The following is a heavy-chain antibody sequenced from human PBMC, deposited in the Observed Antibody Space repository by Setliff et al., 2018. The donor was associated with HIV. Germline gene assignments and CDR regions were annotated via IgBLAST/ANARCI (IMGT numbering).Heavy chain of an antibody. Sequence: SETLSLTCTVSGASISSYYWSWLRQPPGKGLEWLGYIYHSGGVNYNPSFKGRGTISLDTSKNQFSLRLTSVTAADTAIYYCARRGYSGYASGWFGPWGQGTLVTVSS. CDR1: GASISSYY. D-gene: IGHD5-12*01. J-gene: IGHJ5*02. V-gene: IGHV4-59*08. CDR2: IYHSGGV. CDR3: ARRGYSGYASGWFGP.